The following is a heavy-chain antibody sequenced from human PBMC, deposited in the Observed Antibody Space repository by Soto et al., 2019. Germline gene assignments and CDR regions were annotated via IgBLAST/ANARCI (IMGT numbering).Heavy chain of an antibody. J-gene: IGHJ4*02. CDR2: IIRSIGII. D-gene: IGHD3-22*01. CDR1: GGTFSSFV. Sequence: QVQLVQSGAEVKKPGSSVKVSCKASGGTFSSFVISWVRQAPGQGLEWMGRIIRSIGIINYAQKFQGRVTITVDTSTSTAYMELSSLRSDDTAVYYCAREGDMKFHSDSSDEPGYWGQGTLVTVSS. CDR3: AREGDMKFHSDSSDEPGY. V-gene: IGHV1-69*04.